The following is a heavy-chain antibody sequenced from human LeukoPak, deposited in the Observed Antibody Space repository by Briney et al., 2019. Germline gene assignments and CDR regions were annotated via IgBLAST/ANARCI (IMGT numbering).Heavy chain of an antibody. CDR1: GFTFDDYA. V-gene: IGHV3-9*01. J-gene: IGHJ6*02. D-gene: IGHD3-10*01. CDR2: ISWNSGSI. Sequence: GGSLRLSCAASGFTFDDYAMHWVRQAPGKGLEWVSGISWNSGSIGYADSVKGRFTISRDNAKNSLYLQMNSLRAEDTALYYCAKGLDYYGSGSYYKAVYYYYYGMDVWGQGTTVTVSS. CDR3: AKGLDYYGSGSYYKAVYYYYYGMDV.